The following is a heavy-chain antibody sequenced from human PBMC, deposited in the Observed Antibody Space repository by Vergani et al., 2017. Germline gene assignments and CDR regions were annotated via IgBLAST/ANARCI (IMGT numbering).Heavy chain of an antibody. Sequence: QVQLQESGPRLVKPSQTLSLTCTVSGGSLRSGGYYWTYVRQSPGRGLEWIGHISHSGSAFYNPSLKSRVSMSVDTSKYQFSLNLRSVTDADTAVYYCARVSVAGMSRWFDPWGQGIPVTVSS. CDR2: ISHSGSA. CDR1: GGSLRSGGYY. D-gene: IGHD6-19*01. V-gene: IGHV4-30-4*08. J-gene: IGHJ5*02. CDR3: ARVSVAGMSRWFDP.